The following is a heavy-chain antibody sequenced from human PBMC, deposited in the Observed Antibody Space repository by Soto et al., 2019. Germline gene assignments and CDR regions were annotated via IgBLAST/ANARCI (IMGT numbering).Heavy chain of an antibody. CDR3: ARVPDV. Sequence: SETLSLTCAVSGSSISSGGYSWTWIRQPPGKGLEWIGYIYHSGSTYYNPSLKSRVTISVDRSKNQFSLKLNSVTAADTAVYYCARVPDVWGQGTTVTVSS. CDR1: GSSISSGGYS. J-gene: IGHJ6*02. V-gene: IGHV4-30-2*01. CDR2: IYHSGST.